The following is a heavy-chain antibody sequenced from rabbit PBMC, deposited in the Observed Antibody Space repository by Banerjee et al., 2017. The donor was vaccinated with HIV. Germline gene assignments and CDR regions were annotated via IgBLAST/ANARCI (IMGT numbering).Heavy chain of an antibody. J-gene: IGHJ4*01. CDR3: ARDLAGAIGWNFYL. V-gene: IGHV1S45*01. CDR2: INAATAKA. D-gene: IGHD1-1*01. CDR1: GFSFSDRDV. Sequence: QEQLEESGRGLVRPEGSLTLTCKASGFSFSDRDVMCWVRQAPGKGLEWIACINAATAKAVYANWVNGRFTISRTSSTTVTLQLTSLAAADTATCFCARDLAGAIGWNFYLWGPGTLVTVS.